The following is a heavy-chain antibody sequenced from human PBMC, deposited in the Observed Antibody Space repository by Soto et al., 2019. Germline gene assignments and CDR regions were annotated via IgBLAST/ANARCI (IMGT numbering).Heavy chain of an antibody. D-gene: IGHD4-17*01. CDR1: GGSISSGGYY. V-gene: IGHV4-61*08. J-gene: IGHJ4*02. Sequence: PSETLSLTCTVSGGSISSGGYYWSWIRQPPGKGLEWIGYIYYSGSTNYNPSLKSRVTISVDTSKNQFSLKLSSVTAADTAVYYCARDVSDYAKNDYWGQGTLVTVSS. CDR3: ARDVSDYAKNDY. CDR2: IYYSGST.